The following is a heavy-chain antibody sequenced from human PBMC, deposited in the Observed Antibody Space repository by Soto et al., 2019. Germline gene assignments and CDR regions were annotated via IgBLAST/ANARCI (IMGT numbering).Heavy chain of an antibody. CDR2: IYNSGTT. D-gene: IGHD4-4*01. V-gene: IGHV4-59*01. CDR3: ARVSMSTVSWGFDP. CDR1: GDSITSNH. Sequence: SETLSLTCAVSGDSITSNHWNWIRQPPGRGLEWIGYIYNSGTTKYNPSLKSRVIISVDTSKNQLSLKLSPVTAADTAVYYCARVSMSTVSWGFDPWGQGTLVTVSS. J-gene: IGHJ5*02.